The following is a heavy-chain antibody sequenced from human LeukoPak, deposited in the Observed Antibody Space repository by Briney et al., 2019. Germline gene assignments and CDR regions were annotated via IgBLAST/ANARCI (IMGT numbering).Heavy chain of an antibody. CDR3: ARDPYSYSFDY. CDR2: INHSGST. V-gene: IGHV4-34*01. CDR1: GGSFSGYY. D-gene: IGHD5-18*01. Sequence: PSETLSLTCAVYGGSFSGYYWSWIRQPPGKGPEWIGEINHSGSTNYNPSLKSRVTISVDTSKNQFSLKLSSVTAADTAVYYCARDPYSYSFDYWGQGTLVTVSS. J-gene: IGHJ4*02.